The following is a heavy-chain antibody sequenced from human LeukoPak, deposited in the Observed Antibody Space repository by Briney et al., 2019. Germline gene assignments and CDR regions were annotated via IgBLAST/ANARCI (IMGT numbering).Heavy chain of an antibody. CDR1: GFTFSSYW. J-gene: IGHJ4*02. CDR3: ARDLSSSWFAY. CDR2: IKQDGSEK. V-gene: IGHV3-7*04. D-gene: IGHD6-13*01. Sequence: GGSLRLSCAASGFTFSSYWMTWVRQAPGKGLEWVANIKQDGSEKYYVDSVKGRFTISRDNAKNSLYLQMNSLRAEDTAVYYCARDLSSSWFAYWGQGTLVTVSS.